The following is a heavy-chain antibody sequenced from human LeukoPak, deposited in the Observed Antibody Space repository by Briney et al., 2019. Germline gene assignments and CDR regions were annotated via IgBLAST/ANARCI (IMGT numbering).Heavy chain of an antibody. J-gene: IGHJ6*02. V-gene: IGHV6-1*01. CDR1: GDSVSSNSAA. Sequence: SQTLSLTCAISGDSVSSNSAARNWIRQSPSRGLEWLGRTYYRSKWYNDYAVSVKSRITINPDTSKNQFSLQLNSVTPEDTAVYYCARALNYDFWSGYYYYYYGMDVWGQGTTVTVSS. D-gene: IGHD3-3*01. CDR3: ARALNYDFWSGYYYYYYGMDV. CDR2: TYYRSKWYN.